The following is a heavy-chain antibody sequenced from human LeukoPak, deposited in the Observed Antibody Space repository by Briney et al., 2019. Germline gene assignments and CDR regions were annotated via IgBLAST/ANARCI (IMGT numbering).Heavy chain of an antibody. V-gene: IGHV3-48*04. J-gene: IGHJ4*02. CDR3: ARSLSGYASSLGY. CDR2: ISSSGSTI. CDR1: GFTFSSYS. D-gene: IGHD6-6*01. Sequence: PGGSLRLSCAASGFTFSSYSMNWVRQAPGKGLEWVSYISSSGSTIYYADSVKGRFTISRDNAKNSLYLQMNSLRAEDTAVYYCARSLSGYASSLGYWGQGTLVTVSA.